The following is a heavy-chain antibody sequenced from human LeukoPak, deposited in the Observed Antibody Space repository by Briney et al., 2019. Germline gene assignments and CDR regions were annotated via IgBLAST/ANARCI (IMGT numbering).Heavy chain of an antibody. CDR3: ARLSYDSSGYNKFDY. Sequence: SETLSLTCTVSGGSISSYYWSWIRQPAGKGLEWIGRIYTSGSTNYNLSLKSRVTMSVDTSKNQFSLKLSSVTAADTAVYYCARLSYDSSGYNKFDYWGQGTLVTVSS. J-gene: IGHJ4*02. D-gene: IGHD3-22*01. CDR1: GGSISSYY. V-gene: IGHV4-4*07. CDR2: IYTSGST.